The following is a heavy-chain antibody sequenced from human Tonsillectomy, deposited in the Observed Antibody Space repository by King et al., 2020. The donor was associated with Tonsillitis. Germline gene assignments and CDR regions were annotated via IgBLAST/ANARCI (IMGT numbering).Heavy chain of an antibody. Sequence: VQLVESGGGLVKPGGSLRLSCAASGFIFSDYYMSWIRQAPGKGLEWVSYIRSSTSYTNYADSVKGRFTISRDNAKNSLYLQMNSLRAEDTAVYYCARCLVVTATRRDDGFDIWGQGTMVTVSS. CDR2: IRSSTSYT. CDR1: GFIFSDYY. CDR3: ARCLVVTATRRDDGFDI. V-gene: IGHV3-11*06. J-gene: IGHJ3*02. D-gene: IGHD2-21*02.